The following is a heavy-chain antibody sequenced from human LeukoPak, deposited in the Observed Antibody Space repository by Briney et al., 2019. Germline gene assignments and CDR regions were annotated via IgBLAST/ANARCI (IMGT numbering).Heavy chain of an antibody. Sequence: AGGSLRLSCTASGFTFGDYAMSWVRQAPGKGLEWVGFIRSKAYGGTTEYAASVKGRFTISRDDSKSIAYLQMNSLKTEDTAVYYCTRTTRPPPYYFDYWGQGTLVTVSS. J-gene: IGHJ4*02. D-gene: IGHD1-1*01. CDR3: TRTTRPPPYYFDY. CDR2: IRSKAYGGTT. V-gene: IGHV3-49*04. CDR1: GFTFGDYA.